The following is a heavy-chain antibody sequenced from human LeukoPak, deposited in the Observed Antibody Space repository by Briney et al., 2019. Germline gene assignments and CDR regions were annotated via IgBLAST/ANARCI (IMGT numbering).Heavy chain of an antibody. V-gene: IGHV3-23*01. CDR2: ISGFGDRT. CDR3: GKEPWEGSGYIHY. CDR1: GFTFSSYA. D-gene: IGHD3-3*01. J-gene: IGHJ4*02. Sequence: PGGSLRLSCAASGFTFSSYAMSWVRQAPGKGPEWVSAISGFGDRTVYADFVKGRFTISRDNSKTTLYLQMNSLKAEDTAIYYCGKEPWEGSGYIHYWGQGILVTVSS.